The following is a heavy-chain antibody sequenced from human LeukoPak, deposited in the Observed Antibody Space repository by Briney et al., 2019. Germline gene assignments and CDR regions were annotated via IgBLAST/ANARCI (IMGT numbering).Heavy chain of an antibody. J-gene: IGHJ4*02. CDR2: INPSGGST. V-gene: IGHV1-46*01. Sequence: ASVKVSCKASGYTFTGYYMHWVRQAPGQGLEWMGIINPSGGSTSYAQKFQGRVTMTRDTSTSTVYMELSSLRSEDTAVYYCARERNPAAGTSPLHGWGQGTLVTVSS. CDR1: GYTFTGYY. CDR3: ARERNPAAGTSPLHG. D-gene: IGHD6-13*01.